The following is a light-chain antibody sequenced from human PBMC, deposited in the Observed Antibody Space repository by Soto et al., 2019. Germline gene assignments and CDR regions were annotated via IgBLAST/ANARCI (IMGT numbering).Light chain of an antibody. Sequence: EIVLTQSPATLSLSPGERATLSCRASQSVSSYLAWYQQKPGQAPRLLIYDPSNMATGIPARFSGSGSGTDFTLTIRSLEPEDFAVYYCQQRSNWPPLTFGGGNKVEIK. J-gene: IGKJ4*01. CDR1: QSVSSY. CDR2: DPS. CDR3: QQRSNWPPLT. V-gene: IGKV3-11*01.